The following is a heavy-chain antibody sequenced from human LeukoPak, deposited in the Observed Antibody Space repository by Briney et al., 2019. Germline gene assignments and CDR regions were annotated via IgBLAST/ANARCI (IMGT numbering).Heavy chain of an antibody. J-gene: IGHJ4*02. CDR3: ARDRLKQQLVPAVFDY. V-gene: IGHV3-7*01. CDR2: IKQDGSEK. CDR1: GFTFSLYW. Sequence: GGSLRLSCAASGFTFSLYWMSWVRQAPGKGLEWVANIKQDGSEKYYVDSVKGRFTISRDNAKNSLYLQMNSLRAEDTAVYYCARDRLKQQLVPAVFDYWGQGTLVTVSS. D-gene: IGHD6-13*01.